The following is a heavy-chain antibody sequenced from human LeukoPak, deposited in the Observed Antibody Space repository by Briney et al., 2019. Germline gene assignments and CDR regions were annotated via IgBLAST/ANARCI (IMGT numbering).Heavy chain of an antibody. D-gene: IGHD3-16*01. V-gene: IGHV3-74*01. CDR3: TRINYG. CDR1: GFTFSSYW. CDR2: INSDGSTT. Sequence: GGSLRLSCAASGFTFSSYWMHWVRQAPGKGLMWVSRINSDGSTTSYADSVKGRFAISRDNAKNTLYLQMNSLRVEDTAVYYCTRINYGWGQGTLVTVSS. J-gene: IGHJ4*02.